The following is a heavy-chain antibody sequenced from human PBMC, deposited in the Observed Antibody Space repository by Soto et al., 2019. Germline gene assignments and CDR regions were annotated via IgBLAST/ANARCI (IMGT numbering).Heavy chain of an antibody. CDR2: IYFGGTT. V-gene: IGHV4-59*08. Sequence: QVQLQESGPGLVKPSETLSLTCTVSGGSISPNYWSWIRQPPGKGLEWIGYIYFGGTTMYNPSLKRRGXXXVXXSTTQFSLQLTSVTAADTAVYYCARLGGYFQALDSWGQGTLVTVSS. CDR3: ARLGGYFQALDS. J-gene: IGHJ4*02. CDR1: GGSISPNY. D-gene: IGHD3-22*01.